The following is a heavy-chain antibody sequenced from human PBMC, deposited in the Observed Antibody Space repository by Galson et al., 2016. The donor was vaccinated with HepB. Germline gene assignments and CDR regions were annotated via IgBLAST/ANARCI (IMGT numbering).Heavy chain of an antibody. V-gene: IGHV1-69*13. Sequence: SVKVSCKASGGTFRSNPVSWVRQAPGQGLEWMGGFIPVFGTTNYAQNFQDRLTITADESTTTAYMELSSLKSEDTAVYYCARARREVVVSGIVRLYYGMDVWGQGTTVTVSS. D-gene: IGHD2-2*01. CDR1: GGTFRSNP. J-gene: IGHJ6*02. CDR2: FIPVFGTT. CDR3: ARARREVVVSGIVRLYYGMDV.